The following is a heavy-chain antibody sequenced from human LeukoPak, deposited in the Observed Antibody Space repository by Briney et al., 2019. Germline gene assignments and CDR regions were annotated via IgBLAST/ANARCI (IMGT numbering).Heavy chain of an antibody. CDR2: IYYSGST. J-gene: IGHJ4*02. CDR1: GYSVSSGYY. V-gene: IGHV4-38-2*02. Sequence: PSETLSLTCTVSGYSVSSGYYWGWIRQPPGKGLEWIGSIYYSGSTYYNPSLKSRVTISVDTSKNQFSLKLSSVTAADTAVYYCARLPRKTYSSSWYGGVWDYWGQGTLVTVSS. CDR3: ARLPRKTYSSSWYGGVWDY. D-gene: IGHD6-13*01.